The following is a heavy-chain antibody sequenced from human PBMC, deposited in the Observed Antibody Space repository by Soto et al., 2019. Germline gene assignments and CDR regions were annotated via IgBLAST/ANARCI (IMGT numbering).Heavy chain of an antibody. CDR3: AKRRGEGYFDY. Sequence: PGGSLRLSCVASGFTFSSYVMGWVRQAPGKGLEWVSAIGGTSGSTYYAASVKGRFTISRDNSKNTVYMQVNSLRAEDTAVYCCAKRRGEGYFDYWGQGTLVTVSS. CDR1: GFTFSSYV. V-gene: IGHV3-23*01. J-gene: IGHJ4*02. D-gene: IGHD3-16*01. CDR2: IGGTSGST.